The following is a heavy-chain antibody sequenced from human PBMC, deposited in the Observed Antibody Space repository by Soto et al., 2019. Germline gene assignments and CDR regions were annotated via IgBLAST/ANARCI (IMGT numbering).Heavy chain of an antibody. CDR2: ITGSGSIT. D-gene: IGHD6-19*01. CDR1: GFTFSRYA. J-gene: IGHJ3*02. V-gene: IGHV3-23*01. Sequence: GGSLRLSCAASGFTFSRYAMSWVRQAPGRGLDWISGITGSGSITYYAASVKGRFTISRDHSKNTVYLQMNSLRAEDKDLYYCARVWGGSGWYDNAFDIWGQGNMVSVS. CDR3: ARVWGGSGWYDNAFDI.